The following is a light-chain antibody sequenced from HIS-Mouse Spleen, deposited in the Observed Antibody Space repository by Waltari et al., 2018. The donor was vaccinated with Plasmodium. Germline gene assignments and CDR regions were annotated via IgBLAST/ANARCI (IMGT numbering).Light chain of an antibody. J-gene: IGLJ2*01. Sequence: QSALTQPPSASGSPGQSVTISCTGTSSDVGGYNYVSWYPQHPGKAPKLMIYEVSKRPSGVPDRFSGSKSGSTASLTVSGLQAEDEADYYCSSYAGSNNLVFGGGTKLTVL. V-gene: IGLV2-8*01. CDR3: SSYAGSNNLV. CDR2: EVS. CDR1: SSDVGGYNY.